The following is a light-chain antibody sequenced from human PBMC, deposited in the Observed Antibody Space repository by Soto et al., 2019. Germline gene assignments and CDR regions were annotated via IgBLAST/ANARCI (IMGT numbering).Light chain of an antibody. Sequence: SALTQPASVSGSPGQSITISCTGTSSDVGTYNLVSWHQHHPGKAPKLIIYEVNKRPSGVSNRFSGSKSGNTASLTISGLQAEDEADYYCCSYAGSDTFLFGGGTKLTVL. CDR3: CSYAGSDTFL. CDR1: SSDVGTYNL. J-gene: IGLJ2*01. V-gene: IGLV2-23*02. CDR2: EVN.